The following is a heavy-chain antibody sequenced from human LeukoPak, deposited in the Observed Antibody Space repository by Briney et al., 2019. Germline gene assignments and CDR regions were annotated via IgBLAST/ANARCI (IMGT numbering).Heavy chain of an antibody. CDR2: IVVGSGNT. Sequence: GASVKVSCKASGFTFTSSAVQWVRQARGQRLEWIGWIVVGSGNTNYAQKFQERVTIIRDMSTSTAYMELTSLRSEDTAMYYCAADVPGYNSTWSLLWGQGTLVTVSS. J-gene: IGHJ4*02. V-gene: IGHV1-58*01. CDR3: AADVPGYNSTWSLL. D-gene: IGHD6-13*01. CDR1: GFTFTSSA.